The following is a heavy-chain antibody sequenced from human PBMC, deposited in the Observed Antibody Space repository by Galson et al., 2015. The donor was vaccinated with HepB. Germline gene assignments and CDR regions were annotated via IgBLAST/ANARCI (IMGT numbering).Heavy chain of an antibody. CDR1: GYTFTDYY. D-gene: IGHD3-22*01. J-gene: IGHJ3*02. Sequence: VKVSCKVSGYTFTDYYMHWVQQAPGKGLEWMGLVDPEDGETIYAEKFQGRVTITADTSTDTAYMELSSLRSEDTAVYYCATWDYDSSGPAFDIWGQGTMVTVSS. V-gene: IGHV1-69-2*01. CDR2: VDPEDGET. CDR3: ATWDYDSSGPAFDI.